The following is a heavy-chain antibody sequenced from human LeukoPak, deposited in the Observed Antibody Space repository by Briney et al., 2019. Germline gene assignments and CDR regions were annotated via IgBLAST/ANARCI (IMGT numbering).Heavy chain of an antibody. V-gene: IGHV1-18*04. D-gene: IGHD6-19*01. Sequence: ASVKVSCKASGYTLTSRGISWMRQAPGQGLEWMGWINGHSGDTNSAQKFQGRITMTTDTSTSTAYMELNSLRSDDTAVYFCARDEVSGGWYNHWGQGTLVTVSS. CDR1: GYTLTSRG. CDR3: ARDEVSGGWYNH. CDR2: INGHSGDT. J-gene: IGHJ4*02.